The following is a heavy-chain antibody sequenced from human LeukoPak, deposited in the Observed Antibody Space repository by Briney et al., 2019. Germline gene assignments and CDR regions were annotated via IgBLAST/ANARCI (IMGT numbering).Heavy chain of an antibody. V-gene: IGHV4-61*01. D-gene: IGHD2-15*01. CDR1: GGSISSSSYY. Sequence: PSETLSLTCTVSGGSISSSSYYWSWIRQPPGKGLEWIGYIYYSGSTNYNPSLKSRVTISVDTSKNQFSLKLSSVTAADTAVYYCARDAFGGCAPYFDYWGQGTLVTVSS. CDR3: ARDAFGGCAPYFDY. CDR2: IYYSGST. J-gene: IGHJ4*02.